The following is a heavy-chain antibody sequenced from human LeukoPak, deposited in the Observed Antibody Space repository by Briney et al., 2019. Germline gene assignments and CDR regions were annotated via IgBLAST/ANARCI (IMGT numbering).Heavy chain of an antibody. V-gene: IGHV4-61*02. CDR2: IYTSGST. J-gene: IGHJ6*02. CDR3: ARHYEGYYYYGMDV. Sequence: SQTLSLTCTVSGGSISSGSYYWSWIRQPAGKGLEWIGRIYTSGSTNYNPSLKSRVTISVDTSKNQFSLKLSSVTAADTAVYYCARHYEGYYYYGMDVWGQGTTVTVSS. CDR1: GGSISSGSYY. D-gene: IGHD3-16*01.